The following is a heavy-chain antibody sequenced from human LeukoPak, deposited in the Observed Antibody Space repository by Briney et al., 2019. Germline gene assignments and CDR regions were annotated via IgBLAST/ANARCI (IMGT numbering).Heavy chain of an antibody. D-gene: IGHD5-12*01. CDR2: IYYSGIT. Sequence: SETPSLTCAVSGGSISSYYWIWIRQPPGKGLEWIGYIYYSGITNYNPSLKSRVTISVDTSKSQFSLKLSSVTAADTAVYYCARHLYSGYERVFDYWGQGTLVTVSS. CDR3: ARHLYSGYERVFDY. J-gene: IGHJ4*02. V-gene: IGHV4-59*08. CDR1: GGSISSYY.